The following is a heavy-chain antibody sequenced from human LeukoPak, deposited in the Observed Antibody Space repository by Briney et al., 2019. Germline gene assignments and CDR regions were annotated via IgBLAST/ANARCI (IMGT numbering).Heavy chain of an antibody. Sequence: PSETLSLTCTVSGGSISSYYWSWIRQPPGKGLEWIGYIYYSGSTNYNPSLKSRVTISVDTSKNQFSLKLSSVTAADTAVYYCARHVILKSHASGIVSYFDYWGQGTLVTVSS. CDR2: IYYSGST. V-gene: IGHV4-59*08. D-gene: IGHD3-10*01. CDR3: ARHVILKSHASGIVSYFDY. CDR1: GGSISSYY. J-gene: IGHJ4*02.